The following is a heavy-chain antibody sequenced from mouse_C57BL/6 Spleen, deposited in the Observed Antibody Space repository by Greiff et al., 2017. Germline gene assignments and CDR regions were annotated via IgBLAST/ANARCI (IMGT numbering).Heavy chain of an antibody. D-gene: IGHD2-1*01. V-gene: IGHV1-55*01. CDR1: GYTFTSYW. Sequence: VQLQQPGAELVKPGASVKMSCKASGYTFTSYWITWVKQRPGQGLEWIGDIYTGSGSTNYNEKFKSKDTLTVDTSSSTAYMQLSSLTSEDSAVYYCARSGYCNYVGFWFAYGGQGTLVTVAA. CDR2: IYTGSGST. CDR3: ARSGYCNYVGFWFAY. J-gene: IGHJ3*01.